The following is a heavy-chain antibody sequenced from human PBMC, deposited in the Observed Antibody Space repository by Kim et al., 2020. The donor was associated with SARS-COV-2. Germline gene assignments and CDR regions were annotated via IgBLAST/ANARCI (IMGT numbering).Heavy chain of an antibody. CDR2: IYYSGST. V-gene: IGHV4-39*01. D-gene: IGHD3-10*01. J-gene: IGHJ6*02. CDR3: ARRLEYYGSGSYPGPLGQYGMDV. CDR1: GGSISSSSYY. Sequence: SETLSLTCTVSGGSISSSSYYWGWIRQPPGKGLEWIGSIYYSGSTYYNPSLKSRVTISVDTSKNQFSLKLSSVTAADTAVYYCARRLEYYGSGSYPGPLGQYGMDVWGQGTTVTVSS.